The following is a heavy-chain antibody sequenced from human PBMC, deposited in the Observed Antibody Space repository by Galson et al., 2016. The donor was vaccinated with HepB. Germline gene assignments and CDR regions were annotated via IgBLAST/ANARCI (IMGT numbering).Heavy chain of an antibody. J-gene: IGHJ4*02. CDR2: IYHSGNA. V-gene: IGHV4-31*03. CDR1: GGSISSGAYY. CDR3: ARASLDYYYDTSGYLDH. D-gene: IGHD3-22*01. Sequence: TLSLTCTVSGGSISSGAYYWSWLRHHPGNGLEWIGYIYHSGNAYYSPSLKSRISISLDTSKNQFSLNLSSVTAADTAIYYCARASLDYYYDTSGYLDHWGQGTLVTVSS.